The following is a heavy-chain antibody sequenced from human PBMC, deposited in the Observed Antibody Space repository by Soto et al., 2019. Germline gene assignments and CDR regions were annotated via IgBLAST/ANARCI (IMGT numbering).Heavy chain of an antibody. D-gene: IGHD2-2*01. Sequence: QAGGSLRLSCAASGFTFSNFGMHWVRQAPGKGLEWVASVSYDGTKKHSADSVKGRFTISRDSSKNTLYLQMSSLRAGDTAVYYCAKDYLGNSNAFDIWGRGTMVTVSS. CDR2: VSYDGTKK. CDR3: AKDYLGNSNAFDI. V-gene: IGHV3-30*18. J-gene: IGHJ3*02. CDR1: GFTFSNFG.